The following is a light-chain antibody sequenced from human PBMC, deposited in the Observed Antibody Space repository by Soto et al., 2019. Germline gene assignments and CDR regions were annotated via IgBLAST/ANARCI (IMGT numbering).Light chain of an antibody. Sequence: DIQLTQSPSSLSASVGDRVTITCQASQDIRNFLNWFQQKPGKAPKLLIYTASRLEIGVPPTFSGSGSGTVFTFIISSLQPEHIGTYYCQHHETFDQGTKVEIK. J-gene: IGKJ1*01. CDR1: QDIRNF. CDR3: QHHET. CDR2: TAS. V-gene: IGKV1-33*01.